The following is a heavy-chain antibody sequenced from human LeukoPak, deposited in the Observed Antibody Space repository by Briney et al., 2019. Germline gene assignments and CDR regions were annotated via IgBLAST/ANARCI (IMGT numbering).Heavy chain of an antibody. CDR2: ISSSSSII. J-gene: IGHJ4*02. Sequence: GGSLRLSCAASGFTFSSYSMNWVRQAPGKGLEWVSYISSSSSIIYYAGSVKGRFTISRDNAKNSLYLQMNSLRVEDTAVYYCARSGTHVDYWGQGTLVTVSS. D-gene: IGHD6-25*01. CDR3: ARSGTHVDY. V-gene: IGHV3-48*01. CDR1: GFTFSSYS.